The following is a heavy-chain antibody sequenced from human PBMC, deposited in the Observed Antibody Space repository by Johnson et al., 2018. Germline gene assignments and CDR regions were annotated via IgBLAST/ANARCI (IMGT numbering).Heavy chain of an antibody. D-gene: IGHD2-15*01. Sequence: QVQLQESGPGLVKXSETXSLXCSVSGDSTSKNRDYWSWICQHPGKGLEWIGSIHYSGSTYYNPSLKGRVTLSAYTSKNQFSLKLSSVTATDTAVYSCAKPGALPFPYFDYWGQGTLVTVSS. V-gene: IGHV4-39*01. CDR3: AKPGALPFPYFDY. J-gene: IGHJ4*02. CDR2: IHYSGST. CDR1: GDSTSKNRDY.